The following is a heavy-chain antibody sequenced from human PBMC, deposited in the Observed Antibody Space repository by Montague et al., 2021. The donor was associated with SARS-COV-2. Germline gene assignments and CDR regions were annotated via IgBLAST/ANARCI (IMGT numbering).Heavy chain of an antibody. V-gene: IGHV4-59*01. CDR1: GGSISSYY. CDR3: ARYGHMADRPADHYGMDV. J-gene: IGHJ6*02. Sequence: SETLSLTCTVSGGSISSYYWSWIRQPPGKGLEWIGYIYYSGSTNYNPSLKSRVTISVDTSKNQFSLKLSSVTAADTAVYYCARYGHMADRPADHYGMDVWGQGTTVTVSS. CDR2: IYYSGST. D-gene: IGHD2-21*01.